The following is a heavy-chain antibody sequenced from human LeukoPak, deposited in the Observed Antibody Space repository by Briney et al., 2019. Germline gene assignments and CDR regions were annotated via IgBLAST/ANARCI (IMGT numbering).Heavy chain of an antibody. CDR1: GFTFGSYS. J-gene: IGHJ3*02. D-gene: IGHD6-13*01. CDR2: ISSSSSYI. Sequence: GGSLRLSCAASGFTFGSYSMNWVRQAPGKGLEWVSSISSSSSYIYYADSVKGRFTISRDNAKNSLYLQMNSLRAEDTAVYYCARELRNSSSWYHAFDIWGQGTMVTVSS. V-gene: IGHV3-21*01. CDR3: ARELRNSSSWYHAFDI.